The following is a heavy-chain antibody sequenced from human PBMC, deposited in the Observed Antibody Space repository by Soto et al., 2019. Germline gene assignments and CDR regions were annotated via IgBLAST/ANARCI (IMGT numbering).Heavy chain of an antibody. CDR3: AREGHYDYVWGSYRKNWFDP. J-gene: IGHJ5*02. Sequence: ASVKVSCKASGYTFTSYGISWVRQAPGQGLEWMGWISAYNGNTNYAQKLQGRVTMTTDTSTSTAYMGLRSLRSDDTAVYYCAREGHYDYVWGSYRKNWFDPWGQGTLVTVSS. CDR2: ISAYNGNT. CDR1: GYTFTSYG. V-gene: IGHV1-18*01. D-gene: IGHD3-16*02.